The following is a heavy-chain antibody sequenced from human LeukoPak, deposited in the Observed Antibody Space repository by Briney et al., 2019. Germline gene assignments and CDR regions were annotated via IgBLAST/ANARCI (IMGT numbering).Heavy chain of an antibody. J-gene: IGHJ4*02. CDR2: ISAYNGNT. Sequence: GASVKVSCKASGYTFTSYGISWVRQAPGQGLEWMGWISAYNGNTNYAQKLQGRVTMTTDTSTSTAYMELRSLRSDDAAVYYCARDSSAVMAVAGTSTFDYWGQGTLVTVSS. D-gene: IGHD6-19*01. V-gene: IGHV1-18*01. CDR3: ARDSSAVMAVAGTSTFDY. CDR1: GYTFTSYG.